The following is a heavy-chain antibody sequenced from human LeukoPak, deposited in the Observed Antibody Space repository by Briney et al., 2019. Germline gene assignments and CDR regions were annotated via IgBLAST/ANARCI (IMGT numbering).Heavy chain of an antibody. J-gene: IGHJ3*02. CDR3: ARASTPAGADI. CDR1: GFTFSSYS. D-gene: IGHD2-2*01. CDR2: ISSSSSYI. V-gene: IGHV3-21*01. Sequence: GGSLRLSCAASGFTFSSYSMNWVRQAPGKGLEWVSSISSSSSYIYYADSVKGRFTISRDNAKNSLYLQMNSLRAEDTAVYYCARASTPAGADIWGQGTMVTVSS.